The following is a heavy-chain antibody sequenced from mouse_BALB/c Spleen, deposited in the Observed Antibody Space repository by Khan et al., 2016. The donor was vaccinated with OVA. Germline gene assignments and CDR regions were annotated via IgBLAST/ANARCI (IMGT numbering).Heavy chain of an antibody. CDR2: INPTSGYT. CDR1: GYTFTTYW. CDR3: TRDRIDY. V-gene: IGHV1-7*01. J-gene: IGHJ2*01. Sequence: QVQLKESGAELAKPGASVKMSCKASGYTFTTYWRHWVNQRPGQGLEWIGYINPTSGYTDYNEKFKDKATLSADKSSSTAYMQLSSLTSEDSAVNYCTRDRIDYWGQGTTLTVSS.